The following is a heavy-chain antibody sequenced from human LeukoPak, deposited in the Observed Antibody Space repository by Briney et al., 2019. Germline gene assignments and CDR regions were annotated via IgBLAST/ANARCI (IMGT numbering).Heavy chain of an antibody. J-gene: IGHJ4*02. CDR1: GGSISSSSYY. D-gene: IGHD1-26*01. CDR2: IYYSGST. Sequence: SETLSLTCTVSGGSISSSSYYWGWIRQPPGKGLEWIGSIYYSGSTYYNPSLKSRVTISVDTSKNQFSLKLSSVTAADTAVYYCARERSRVGATGILDHWGQGTLVTVSS. V-gene: IGHV4-39*07. CDR3: ARERSRVGATGILDH.